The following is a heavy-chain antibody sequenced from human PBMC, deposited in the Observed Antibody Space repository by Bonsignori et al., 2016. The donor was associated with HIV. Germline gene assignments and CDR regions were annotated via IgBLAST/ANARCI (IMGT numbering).Heavy chain of an antibody. J-gene: IGHJ4*02. D-gene: IGHD2-2*01. CDR3: ARAAPRYCSSASCYPFDF. Sequence: WVRQAPGQGLEWMGWINPNSGGTNFAQNFQGMVTMTRDTSITTAYVELSRLRFDDTAVYYCARAAPRYCSSASCYPFDFWGQGTLVTVSS. CDR2: INPNSGGT. V-gene: IGHV1-2*02.